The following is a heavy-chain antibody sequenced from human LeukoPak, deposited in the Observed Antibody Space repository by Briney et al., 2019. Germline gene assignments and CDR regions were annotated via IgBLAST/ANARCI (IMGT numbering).Heavy chain of an antibody. V-gene: IGHV4-61*01. J-gene: IGHJ6*02. CDR1: GGSVSSGSYY. CDR2: IYYSGST. D-gene: IGHD6-19*01. Sequence: SETLSLTCTVSGGSVSSGSYYWSWIRQPPGKGLEWIGYIYYSGSTNYNPSLKSRVTISVDKSKNQFSLKLSSVTAADTAVYYCARARYSSGWYYGMDVWGQGTTVTVSS. CDR3: ARARYSSGWYYGMDV.